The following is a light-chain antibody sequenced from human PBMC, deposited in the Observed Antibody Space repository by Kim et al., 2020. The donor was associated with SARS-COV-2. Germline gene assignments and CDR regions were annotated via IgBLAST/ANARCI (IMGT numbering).Light chain of an antibody. J-gene: IGKJ1*01. V-gene: IGKV3-20*01. CDR1: QSVSYY. CDR2: GAS. CDR3: QQYNSSPRT. Sequence: LVPGEKATLSRRANQSVSYYLAWYQQRAGQPPRLLIYGASSRATGIPERFSGSGSGTEFTLTISRLEPEDFAVYFCQQYNSSPRTFGQGTKVDIK.